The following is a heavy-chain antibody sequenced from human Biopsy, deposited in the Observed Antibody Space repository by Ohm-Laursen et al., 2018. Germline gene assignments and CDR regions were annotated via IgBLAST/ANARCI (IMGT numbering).Heavy chain of an antibody. CDR2: ISYRGTT. J-gene: IGHJ5*02. CDR3: ARLRGGVVINYSWFDP. Sequence: QTLSLTCAVSGGSIRSNGFYWGWIRQPPGKGLEWIGSISYRGTTSYNPSLKSRVAISVDTSKNQLSLSLNSVTAADTAVFYCARLRGGVVINYSWFDPWGQGILVTVSS. D-gene: IGHD3-3*01. CDR1: GGSIRSNGFY. V-gene: IGHV4-39*01.